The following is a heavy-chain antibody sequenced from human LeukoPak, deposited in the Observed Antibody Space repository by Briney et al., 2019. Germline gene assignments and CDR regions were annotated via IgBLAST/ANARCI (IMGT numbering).Heavy chain of an antibody. CDR1: GFTFSSYG. Sequence: GGSLRLSCAASGFTFSSYGMHWVRQGPGKGLDWVAFISYDGGDKYYVDSVKGRFTISRDNAKNSLYLQMNSLRAEDTALYYCAKGLRYFDWYDAFDIWGQGTMVTVSS. CDR3: AKGLRYFDWYDAFDI. CDR2: ISYDGGDK. V-gene: IGHV3-30*18. D-gene: IGHD3-9*01. J-gene: IGHJ3*02.